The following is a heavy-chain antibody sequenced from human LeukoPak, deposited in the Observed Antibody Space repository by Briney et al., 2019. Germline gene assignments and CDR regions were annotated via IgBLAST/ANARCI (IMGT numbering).Heavy chain of an antibody. D-gene: IGHD2-21*02. CDR2: IYYSGST. CDR3: AREAFAYCGGDCYYNWFDP. V-gene: IGHV4-31*03. CDR1: GGSISSGGYY. J-gene: IGHJ5*02. Sequence: SETLSLTCTVSGGSISSGGYYWGWIRQHPGKGLEWIGYIYYSGSTYYNPSLKGRVTISVDTSKNQFSLKLSSVTAADTAVYYCAREAFAYCGGDCYYNWFDPWGQGTLVTVSS.